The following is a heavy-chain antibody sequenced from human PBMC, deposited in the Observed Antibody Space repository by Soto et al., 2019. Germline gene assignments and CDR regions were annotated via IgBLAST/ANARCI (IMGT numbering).Heavy chain of an antibody. D-gene: IGHD2-15*01. CDR1: GGSISRGAYF. CDR2: ISYTGAT. Sequence: QVHLQESGPGQVRPSQTLSLSCSVSGGSISRGAYFWTCIRQFPGKGLEWIADISYTGATYYNPSLKSRVTILADTSKNQFSLKLNSVTSADTAVYYCARGGPVSVSPAWQLLGYFDYWGQGTLVTVSS. J-gene: IGHJ4*02. CDR3: ARGGPVSVSPAWQLLGYFDY. V-gene: IGHV4-31*03.